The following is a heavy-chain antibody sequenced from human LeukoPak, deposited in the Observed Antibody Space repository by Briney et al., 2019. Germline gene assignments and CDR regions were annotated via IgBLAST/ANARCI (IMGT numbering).Heavy chain of an antibody. J-gene: IGHJ4*02. V-gene: IGHV1-46*01. Sequence: GASVKVSCKASEDTFTNYYMHWVRQAPGQGLEWLGIINPNGDRTAYAQNFQGRVTMTRDASTTTFYLELSSLRSEDTAVYFCARIAVAGDYYFDYWGQGTLVTVSS. D-gene: IGHD6-19*01. CDR1: EDTFTNYY. CDR3: ARIAVAGDYYFDY. CDR2: INPNGDRT.